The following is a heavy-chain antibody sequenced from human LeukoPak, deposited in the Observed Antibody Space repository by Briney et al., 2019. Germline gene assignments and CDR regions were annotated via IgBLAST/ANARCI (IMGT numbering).Heavy chain of an antibody. D-gene: IGHD1-26*01. J-gene: IGHJ4*02. CDR2: IKQDGSDK. V-gene: IGHV3-7*01. CDR3: ARGRGDY. Sequence: GGSLRLSCAASGFTFSTYWMTWVRQAPGKGPESVATIKQDGSDKYYVDSVKGRFAISSDNAKNSLFLQMNSLRVEDTAVYYCARGRGDYWGQGTLVTVSS. CDR1: GFTFSTYW.